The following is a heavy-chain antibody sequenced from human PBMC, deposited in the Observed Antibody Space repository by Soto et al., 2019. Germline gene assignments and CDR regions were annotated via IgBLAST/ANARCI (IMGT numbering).Heavy chain of an antibody. J-gene: IGHJ4*02. V-gene: IGHV3-33*01. CDR1: GFTFNNYG. Sequence: QVQVVESGGGVVQPGTSLRLSCAASGFTFNNYGMHWVRQAPGKGLEWVAVIWYDASHKYYADSVKGRFTISRDNSKNTLYLQMSSLRGEDTAVYYCERDKTFGGTIGSAFDSWGQGTLVTVSS. CDR2: IWYDASHK. D-gene: IGHD3-16*01. CDR3: ERDKTFGGTIGSAFDS.